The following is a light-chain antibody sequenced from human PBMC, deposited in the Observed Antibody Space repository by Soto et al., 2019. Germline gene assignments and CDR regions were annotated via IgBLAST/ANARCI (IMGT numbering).Light chain of an antibody. J-gene: IGLJ2*01. CDR2: EVS. CDR1: SSDVGGYNY. CDR3: SSFAGNNNLV. V-gene: IGLV2-8*01. Sequence: QSALTQPPSASGSPGQSVTISCTGTSSDVGGYNYVSWYQQHTGKATKLMISEVSTRPSRLPDRSCGSKSGNTASLTGSGLQAEDEADYYCSSFAGNNNLVFGGGTKVTVL.